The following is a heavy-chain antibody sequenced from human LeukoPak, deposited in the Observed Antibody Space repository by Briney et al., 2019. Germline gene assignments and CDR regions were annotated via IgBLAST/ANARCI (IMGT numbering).Heavy chain of an antibody. CDR2: IKRDGSEK. D-gene: IGHD7-27*01. J-gene: IGHJ4*02. CDR3: ARGANWAFDH. Sequence: GGSLRLSCAASGFTFSNSWMSWVRQAPGKGLEWVANIKRDGSEKYYVDSVKGRFTVSRDNAKNSLYLQMNSLRAEDTAVYHCARGANWAFDHWGQGTLVTVSS. V-gene: IGHV3-7*05. CDR1: GFTFSNSW.